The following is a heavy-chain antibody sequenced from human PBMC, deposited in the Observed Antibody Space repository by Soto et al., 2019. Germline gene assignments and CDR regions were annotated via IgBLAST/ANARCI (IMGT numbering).Heavy chain of an antibody. CDR1: GFTFSSYW. CDR3: ARDYYDSSGYLAPLDY. D-gene: IGHD3-22*01. Sequence: GGSLRLSCAASGFTFSSYWMHWVRQAPGKGLVWVSHINSDGSDTTYADSVKGRFTISRDNAKNMLYLQMNSLRAEDTAVYYCARDYYDSSGYLAPLDYWGQGTLVTVSS. V-gene: IGHV3-74*01. CDR2: INSDGSDT. J-gene: IGHJ4*02.